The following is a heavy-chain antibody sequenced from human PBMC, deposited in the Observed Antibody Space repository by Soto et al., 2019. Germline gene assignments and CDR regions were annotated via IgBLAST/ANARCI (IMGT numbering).Heavy chain of an antibody. CDR3: AKWQQLDYYYYYGMDV. V-gene: IGHV3-23*01. CDR1: GFTFSSYA. Sequence: PGGSLRLSCAASGFTFSSYAMSWVRQAPGKGLEWVSAISGSGGSTYYADSVKGRFTISRDNSKNTLYLQMNSLRAEDTAVYYCAKWQQLDYYYYYGMDVWGQGTTVTVSS. D-gene: IGHD6-13*01. J-gene: IGHJ6*02. CDR2: ISGSGGST.